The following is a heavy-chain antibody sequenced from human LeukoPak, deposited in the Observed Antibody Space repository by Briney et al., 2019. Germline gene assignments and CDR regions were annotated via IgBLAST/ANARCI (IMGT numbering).Heavy chain of an antibody. Sequence: PSETLSLTCTVSSGSISSDYWSWIRQPPGKGLEWIGYIYYRGSTNYNPSLKSRVTISVGTSKNQFSLKLSSATAADTAVYYCARLSGYSSGHYYSDYWGQGTLVTVSS. V-gene: IGHV4-59*01. J-gene: IGHJ4*02. D-gene: IGHD3-22*01. CDR2: IYYRGST. CDR3: ARLSGYSSGHYYSDY. CDR1: SGSISSDY.